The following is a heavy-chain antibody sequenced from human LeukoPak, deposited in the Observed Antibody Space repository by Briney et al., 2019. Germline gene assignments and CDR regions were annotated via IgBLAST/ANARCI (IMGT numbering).Heavy chain of an antibody. CDR1: GYTFTSYY. J-gene: IGHJ4*02. D-gene: IGHD6-19*01. CDR3: ARDCTHSSGWYYFDY. Sequence: ASAKVSCKASGYTFTSYYMHWVRQAPGQGLEWMGIINPSGGSTSYAQKFQGRVTMTRDTSTSTVYMELSSLRSEDTAVYYCARDCTHSSGWYYFDYWGQGTLVTVSS. CDR2: INPSGGST. V-gene: IGHV1-46*01.